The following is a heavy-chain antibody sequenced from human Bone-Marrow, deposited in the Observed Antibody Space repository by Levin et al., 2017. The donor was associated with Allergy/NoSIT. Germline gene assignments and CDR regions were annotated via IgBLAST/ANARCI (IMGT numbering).Heavy chain of an antibody. CDR1: GFTFRSYD. J-gene: IGHJ3*02. D-gene: IGHD3-10*01. V-gene: IGHV3-13*01. Sequence: GGSLRLSCAASGFTFRSYDMHWVRQATGKGLECVSTIGTAADTYYPDSVRGRFTITRDKAKNSLYLQMNGLSAGDTAVYYCARYNYAYNAFDIWGQGTMVTVSS. CDR2: IGTAADT. CDR3: ARYNYAYNAFDI.